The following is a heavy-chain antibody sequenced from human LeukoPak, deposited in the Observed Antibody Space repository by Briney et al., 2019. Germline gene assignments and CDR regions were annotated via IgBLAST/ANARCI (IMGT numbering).Heavy chain of an antibody. Sequence: ASVKVSCKASGYTFTDYYIHWVRQAPGQGLEWMGWINPNSGGTSYAQKFQGRVSMTRDTSSTTAYVGLSRLRSDDTAVYYCARSGMVRGFDPWGQGTLVTVSS. J-gene: IGHJ5*02. CDR2: INPNSGGT. D-gene: IGHD3-10*01. V-gene: IGHV1-2*02. CDR3: ARSGMVRGFDP. CDR1: GYTFTDYY.